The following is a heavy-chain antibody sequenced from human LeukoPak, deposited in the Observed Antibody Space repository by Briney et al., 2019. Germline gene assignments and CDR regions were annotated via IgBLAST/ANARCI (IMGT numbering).Heavy chain of an antibody. CDR1: GYTFTSYG. CDR3: SSDSSGYYSADY. J-gene: IGHJ4*02. V-gene: IGHV1-18*01. CDR2: ISAYNGNT. D-gene: IGHD3-22*01. Sequence: ASVKVSCKASGYTFTSYGISWVRQAPGQGLEWMGWISAYNGNTNYAQKLQGRVTMTTDTSTSTAYMELRSLRSEDTAVYYCSSDSSGYYSADYWGQGTLVTVSS.